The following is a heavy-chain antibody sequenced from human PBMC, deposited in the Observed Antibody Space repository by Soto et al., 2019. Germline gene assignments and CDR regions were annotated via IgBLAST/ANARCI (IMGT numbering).Heavy chain of an antibody. CDR1: GFTFSRHT. CDR3: ARDRLRLGELSLLGYFDY. CDR2: ISYDGSNK. Sequence: PGGSLRLSCAASGFTFSRHTMQWVRQAPGKGLEWVASISYDGSNKYYADSVKGRFTISRDNSKNTLSVQMDSLRAEDTAVYYCARDRLRLGELSLLGYFDYWGQGTLVTVS. V-gene: IGHV3-30*04. D-gene: IGHD3-16*02. J-gene: IGHJ4*02.